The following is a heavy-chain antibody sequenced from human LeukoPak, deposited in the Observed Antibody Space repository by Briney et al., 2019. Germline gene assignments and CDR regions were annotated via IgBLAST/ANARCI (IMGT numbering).Heavy chain of an antibody. V-gene: IGHV3-72*01. D-gene: IGHD3-16*01. J-gene: IGHJ3*02. Sequence: GGSLRLSCAASGFTFSDYILAWVRQAPGKGLEWVGRIRRGANSYTTEYAASVKGRFTISRDDSKNSLYLHMNSLKTEDTAVYHCSRDGGEGGNSAFDIWGQGTVVTVSS. CDR2: IRRGANSYTT. CDR3: SRDGGEGGNSAFDI. CDR1: GFTFSDYI.